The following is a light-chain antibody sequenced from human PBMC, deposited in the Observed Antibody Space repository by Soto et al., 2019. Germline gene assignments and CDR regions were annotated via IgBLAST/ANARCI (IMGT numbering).Light chain of an antibody. Sequence: EIVMTQSPATLSVSPGERVTLSCRASQSLTSNLAWYQHKPGQSPRLLIYGASTRATGIPARFSGGGSGTDFTLTISSLEPEDFAVYYCQQRSNWPRTFGRGTKVDIK. CDR2: GAS. J-gene: IGKJ4*01. CDR3: QQRSNWPRT. CDR1: QSLTSN. V-gene: IGKV3-11*01.